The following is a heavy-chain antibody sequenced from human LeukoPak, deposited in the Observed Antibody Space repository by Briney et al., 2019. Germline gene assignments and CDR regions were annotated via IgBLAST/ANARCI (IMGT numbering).Heavy chain of an antibody. D-gene: IGHD2-15*01. CDR3: ARDFDLYCSGGRCYPSHFDY. V-gene: IGHV3-33*08. CDR2: IWYDGSNK. J-gene: IGHJ4*02. Sequence: GGSLRLSCAASGFTFSSCGMQWVRQAPGKGLEWVAVIWYDGSNKYADSVKGRFTISRDNSKNTLYLQMSSLRAEDTAVYYCARDFDLYCSGGRCYPSHFDYWGQGTLVTVSS. CDR1: GFTFSSCG.